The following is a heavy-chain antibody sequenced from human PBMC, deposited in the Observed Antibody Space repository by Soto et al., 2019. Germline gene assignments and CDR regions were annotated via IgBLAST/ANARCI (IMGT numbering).Heavy chain of an antibody. V-gene: IGHV1-18*01. Sequence: GASVKVSCKASGGTFSSYAISWVRQAPGQGLEWMGWISAYNGNTNYAQKLQGRVTMTTDTSTSTAYMELRSLRSDDTAVYYCARVTDCSGGSCNSYYYYMDVWGKGTTVTVSS. D-gene: IGHD2-15*01. J-gene: IGHJ6*03. CDR3: ARVTDCSGGSCNSYYYYMDV. CDR1: GGTFSSYA. CDR2: ISAYNGNT.